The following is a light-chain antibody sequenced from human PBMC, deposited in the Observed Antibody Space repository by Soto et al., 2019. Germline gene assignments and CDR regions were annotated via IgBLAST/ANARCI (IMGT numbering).Light chain of an antibody. CDR2: DAS. CDR1: QSISRW. Sequence: DIQMTQSPSTLSASVGDRVTITCRASQSISRWLAWYQQKPGKAPKVLIWDASSLQRGVPSRFSGSGSGTEFTLTISSPQPDDFATYYCQQYNRYSTWTFGLGTKVDIK. V-gene: IGKV1-5*01. CDR3: QQYNRYSTWT. J-gene: IGKJ1*01.